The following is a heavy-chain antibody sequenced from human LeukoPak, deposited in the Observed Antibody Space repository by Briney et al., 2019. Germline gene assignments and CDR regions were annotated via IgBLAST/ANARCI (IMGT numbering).Heavy chain of an antibody. CDR2: MNPNSGNT. V-gene: IGHV1-8*03. CDR1: GYTFTSYD. J-gene: IGHJ3*02. CDR3: ARARGDDAFDI. Sequence: ASVKVSCNASGYTFTSYDINWVRQATGRGLEWMGWMNPNSGNTGYAQKFQGRVTITRDTSISTAYMELSSLRSEDTAVYYCARARGDDAFDIWGQGTMVTVSS. D-gene: IGHD7-27*01.